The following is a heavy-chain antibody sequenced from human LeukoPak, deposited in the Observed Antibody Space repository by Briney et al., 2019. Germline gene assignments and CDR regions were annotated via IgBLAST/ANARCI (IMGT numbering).Heavy chain of an antibody. CDR3: ASSGVVVPPLGAFDI. D-gene: IGHD3-22*01. V-gene: IGHV3-23*01. CDR1: AFTFSNYA. Sequence: GGSLRLSCAASAFTFSNYAMSWVRQAPGKGLESVSAISGSGDSTYYVDSVKGRFTISRDNSKNTLYLQMNSLRAEDTAVYYCASSGVVVPPLGAFDIWGQGTMVTVSS. J-gene: IGHJ3*02. CDR2: ISGSGDST.